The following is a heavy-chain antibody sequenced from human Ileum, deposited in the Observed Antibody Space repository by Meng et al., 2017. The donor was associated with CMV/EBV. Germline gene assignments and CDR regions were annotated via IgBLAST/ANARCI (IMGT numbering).Heavy chain of an antibody. CDR1: GDSISSGNYY. J-gene: IGHJ5*02. D-gene: IGHD5-12*01. CDR3: VGDWGPYKSRGYFDP. V-gene: IGHV4-39*07. CDR2: IYYSGST. Sequence: QVQLQDAGPGLVTPSESLSLTCRVSGDSISSGNYYWGWIRQPPGKDLEWIGSIYYSGSTYDNPSLKSRVTMSVDPSKNQFSLRLSSVTAADTAIYYCVGDWGPYKSRGYFDPWGQGTLVTVSS.